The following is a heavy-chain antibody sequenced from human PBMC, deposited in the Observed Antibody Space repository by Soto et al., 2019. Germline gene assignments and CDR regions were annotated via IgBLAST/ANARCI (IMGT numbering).Heavy chain of an antibody. Sequence: PSETLSLTCTVSGGSISSYYWSWIRQPPGKGLEWIGYIYYSGSTNYNPSLKSRVTISVDTSKNQFSLKLSSVTAADTAVYYCARDPNSSSYYYFDYWGQGTLVTVSS. D-gene: IGHD6-13*01. V-gene: IGHV4-59*01. J-gene: IGHJ4*02. CDR3: ARDPNSSSYYYFDY. CDR2: IYYSGST. CDR1: GGSISSYY.